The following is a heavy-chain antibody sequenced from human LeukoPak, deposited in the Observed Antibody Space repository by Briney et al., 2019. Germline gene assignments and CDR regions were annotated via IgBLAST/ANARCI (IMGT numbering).Heavy chain of an antibody. CDR2: IIPIFGTA. CDR1: GGTFSSYA. D-gene: IGHD6-13*01. Sequence: SVKVSCKASGGTFSSYAISWVRQAPGQGLEWMGGIIPIFGTANYAQKFQGRVTITADESTSTAYMELSSLRSEDTAVYYCAREVPGIAAAGTLDYWGQGTLVTVSS. V-gene: IGHV1-69*13. CDR3: AREVPGIAAAGTLDY. J-gene: IGHJ4*02.